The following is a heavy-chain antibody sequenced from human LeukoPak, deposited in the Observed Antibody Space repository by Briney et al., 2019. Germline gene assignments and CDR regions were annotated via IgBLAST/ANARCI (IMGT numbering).Heavy chain of an antibody. CDR3: ARDWNWKADY. J-gene: IGHJ4*02. CDR1: GFTFSSYW. Sequence: GGSLRLSCAASGFTFSSYWMHWVRQAPGKGLVLVSCIKTDGSSTYYADSVKGRFTISRDNAKNTLYLQMKSLRAEDTAVYYCARDWNWKADYWGQGTLVTVSS. CDR2: IKTDGSST. V-gene: IGHV3-74*01. D-gene: IGHD1-1*01.